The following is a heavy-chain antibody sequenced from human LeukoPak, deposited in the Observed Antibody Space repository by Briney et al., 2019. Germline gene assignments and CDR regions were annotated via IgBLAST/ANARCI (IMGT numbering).Heavy chain of an antibody. CDR3: ARDVCGGDCRPYYFDY. CDR2: ITSSSSYI. D-gene: IGHD2-21*02. CDR1: GFTFSSYS. J-gene: IGHJ4*02. Sequence: GGSLRLSCAASGFTFSSYSMNWVRQAPGKGLEWVSSITSSSSYIYYADSMKGRFTISRDNDKTSLYLQMNSLRAEDTALYYCARDVCGGDCRPYYFDYWGQGTLVTVSS. V-gene: IGHV3-21*01.